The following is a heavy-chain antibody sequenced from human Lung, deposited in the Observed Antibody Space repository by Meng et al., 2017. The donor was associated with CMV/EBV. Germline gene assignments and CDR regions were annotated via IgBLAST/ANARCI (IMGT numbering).Heavy chain of an antibody. CDR1: GGTLSSYT. CDR3: ARDHGSSGYFIDY. J-gene: IGHJ4*02. Sequence: SCXACGGTLSSYTIRWVRQAPGQGLEWVGRIIPILGIANYIQKFQGRVTITADKTTSTAYMELSRLRAEDTAVYYWARDHGSSGYFIDYWGQGTLVTVSS. CDR2: IIPILGIA. V-gene: IGHV1-69*04. D-gene: IGHD3-22*01.